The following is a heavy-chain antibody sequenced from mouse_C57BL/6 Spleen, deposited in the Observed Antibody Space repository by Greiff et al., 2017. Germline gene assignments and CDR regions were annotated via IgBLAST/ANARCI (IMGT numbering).Heavy chain of an antibody. D-gene: IGHD1-1*02. J-gene: IGHJ3*01. Sequence: QVQLQQPGPELVKPGASVKMSCKASGYTFTSSWMHWVKQRPGQGLEWIGNINPSNGGTNYNEKFKSKATLTVNKSSSTAYMHLSSLTSEDSAVYYCARGGNCFAYWGQGTLVTVSA. CDR3: ARGGNCFAY. CDR1: GYTFTSSW. CDR2: INPSNGGT. V-gene: IGHV1-53*01.